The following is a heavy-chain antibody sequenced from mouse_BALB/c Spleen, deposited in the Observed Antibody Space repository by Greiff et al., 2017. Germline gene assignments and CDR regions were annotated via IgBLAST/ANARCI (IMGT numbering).Heavy chain of an antibody. J-gene: IGHJ3*01. CDR2: INSNGGST. V-gene: IGHV5-6-3*01. D-gene: IGHD2-4*01. Sequence: DVKLVESGGGLVQPGGSLKLSCAASGFTFSSYGMSWVRQTPDKRLELVATINSNGGSTYYPDSVKGRFTISRDNAKNTLYLQMSSLKSEDTAMYYCARDPSSYDYDDAYWGQGTLVTVSA. CDR1: GFTFSSYG. CDR3: ARDPSSYDYDDAY.